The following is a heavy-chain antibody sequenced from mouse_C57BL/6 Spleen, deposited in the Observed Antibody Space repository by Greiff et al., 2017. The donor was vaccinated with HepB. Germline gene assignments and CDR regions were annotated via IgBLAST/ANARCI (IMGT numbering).Heavy chain of an antibody. CDR3: ARALLRSPMGY. CDR2: INPNNGGT. J-gene: IGHJ4*01. Sequence: EVKLEESGPELVKPGASVKIPCKASGYTFTDYNMYWVKQSHGKSLEWIGDINPNNGGTIYNQKFKGKATLTVDKSSSTAYMELRSLTSEDTAVYYYARALLRSPMGYWGQGTSVTVSS. CDR1: GYTFTDYN. D-gene: IGHD1-1*01. V-gene: IGHV1-18*01.